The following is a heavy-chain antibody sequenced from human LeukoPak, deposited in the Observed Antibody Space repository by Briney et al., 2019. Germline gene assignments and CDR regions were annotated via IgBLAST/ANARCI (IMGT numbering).Heavy chain of an antibody. CDR2: ISYDGSNK. CDR3: AKGIVGATDFDY. D-gene: IGHD1-26*01. J-gene: IGHJ4*02. Sequence: PGRSLRLSCAASGFTFSSYGMHWVRQAPGKGLEWVAVISYDGSNKYYADSVKGRFTISRDNSKTTLYLQMNSLRAEDTAVYYCAKGIVGATDFDYWGQGTLVTVSS. CDR1: GFTFSSYG. V-gene: IGHV3-30*18.